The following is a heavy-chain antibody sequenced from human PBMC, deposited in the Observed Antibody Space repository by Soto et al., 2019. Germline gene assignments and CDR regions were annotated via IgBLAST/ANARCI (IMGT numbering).Heavy chain of an antibody. V-gene: IGHV4-39*01. D-gene: IGHD3-3*01. J-gene: IGHJ5*02. CDR3: SGITIFGVVIVGFDP. Sequence: SETLSLTCTVSGGSISSSSYYWGWIRQPPGKGLEWIGSIYYSGSTYYNPSLKSRVTISVDTSKNQFSLKLSSVTAADTAMYYCSGITIFGVVIVGFDPWGQGTLVTVSS. CDR2: IYYSGST. CDR1: GGSISSSSYY.